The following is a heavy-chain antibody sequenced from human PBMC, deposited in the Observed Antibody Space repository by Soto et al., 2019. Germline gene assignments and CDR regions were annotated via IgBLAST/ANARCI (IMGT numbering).Heavy chain of an antibody. CDR2: ISGSGGSI. V-gene: IGHV3-23*01. J-gene: IGHJ6*02. CDR3: VKGYWKVDV. D-gene: IGHD1-1*01. Sequence: EVQLLESGGGLVQPGGCLRLSCAASGLTFNTYAMNWVRQAPGNGLEWVSAISGSGGSIHYADSVKGRFTISRDNSKNTLYLQMNSLRDEDTAVYHCVKGYWKVDVWGQGTTVTVSS. CDR1: GLTFNTYA.